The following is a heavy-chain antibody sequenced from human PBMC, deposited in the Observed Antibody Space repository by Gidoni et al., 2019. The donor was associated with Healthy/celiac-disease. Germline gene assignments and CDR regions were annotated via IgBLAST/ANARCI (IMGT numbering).Heavy chain of an antibody. CDR3: AKPQGYYYDSSGYYWFDY. J-gene: IGHJ4*02. CDR2: ISGSGGST. CDR1: GFTFSSYA. V-gene: IGHV3-23*01. D-gene: IGHD3-22*01. Sequence: EVQLLESGGGLVQPVVSLRLSCSSSGFTFSSYAMSWVRQAPGNGLEWVSAISGSGGSTYYAESVKGRFTISRDNSKNTLYLQMNSLRAEDTAVYYCAKPQGYYYDSSGYYWFDYWGQGTLVTVSS.